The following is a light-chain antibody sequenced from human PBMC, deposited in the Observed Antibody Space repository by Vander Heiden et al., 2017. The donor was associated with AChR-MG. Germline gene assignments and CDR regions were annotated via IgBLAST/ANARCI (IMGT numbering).Light chain of an antibody. CDR2: DVS. V-gene: IGLV2-14*03. J-gene: IGLJ2*01. CDR1: ISDIGGYNY. Sequence: QSALTQPASVSGSPGQSITISCTGTISDIGGYNYVSWYQQHPGNAPKLMIYDVSNRPSGVSNHFSGSKSGNTASLTISGLQAEDEADYYCTSYTSRSTRVFGGGTKVTVL. CDR3: TSYTSRSTRV.